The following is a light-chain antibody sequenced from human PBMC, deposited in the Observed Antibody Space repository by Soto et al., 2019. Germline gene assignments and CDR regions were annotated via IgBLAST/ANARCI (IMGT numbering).Light chain of an antibody. CDR2: AAS. V-gene: IGKV1-6*01. J-gene: IGKJ1*01. Sequence: AIQMTQSPSSLSASVGDRVTITCRASQGISNDLGWYQQKPGKAPKLLIYAASTLQSGVPSRFSGSGSGTEFTLTISSLQPEDFETYSCQQYNSYSEALGQGTKVDIK. CDR3: QQYNSYSEA. CDR1: QGISND.